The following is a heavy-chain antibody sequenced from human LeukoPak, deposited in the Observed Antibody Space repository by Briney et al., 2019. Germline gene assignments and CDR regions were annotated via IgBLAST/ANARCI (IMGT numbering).Heavy chain of an antibody. D-gene: IGHD3-10*01. Sequence: GGSLRLSCAASGFTFSNYAMHWARQAPGKGLEWVAFISHDRSNNCHADSVKGRFTISRDNSKNSLYLQMNSLTDEDTAVYYCARDLSGSYMSDYWGQGTLVTVSS. CDR2: ISHDRSNN. J-gene: IGHJ4*02. CDR1: GFTFSNYA. V-gene: IGHV3-30-3*01. CDR3: ARDLSGSYMSDY.